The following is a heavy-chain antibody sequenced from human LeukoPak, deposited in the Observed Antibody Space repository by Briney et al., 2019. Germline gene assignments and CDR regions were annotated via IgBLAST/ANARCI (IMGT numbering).Heavy chain of an antibody. Sequence: SETLSLTCTVSGGSISSGGYYWSWIRQHPGKGLEWIGYIYYSGSTYYNPSLKSRVTISVDTSKNQFSLKLSSVTAADTAVYYCARGSSTPGLPIFGVVRGSWFDPWGQGTLVTVSS. CDR1: GGSISSGGYY. CDR3: ARGSSTPGLPIFGVVRGSWFDP. J-gene: IGHJ5*02. D-gene: IGHD3-3*01. V-gene: IGHV4-31*03. CDR2: IYYSGST.